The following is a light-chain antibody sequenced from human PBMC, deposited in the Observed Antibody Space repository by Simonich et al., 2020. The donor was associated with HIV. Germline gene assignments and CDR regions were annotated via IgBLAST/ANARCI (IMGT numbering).Light chain of an antibody. J-gene: IGKJ3*01. V-gene: IGKV2-28*01. CDR3: MQALQTPFT. CDR2: LGS. CDR1: QSLLGRNGYNY. Sequence: DIVMTQSPLSLPVTPGEQASISCRSSQSLLGRNGYNYLDWYLQKPGQSPQLLIYLGSNRASGVPDRFSGSGSGTDFTLKISRVEAEDVGVYYCMQALQTPFTFGPGTRVDIK.